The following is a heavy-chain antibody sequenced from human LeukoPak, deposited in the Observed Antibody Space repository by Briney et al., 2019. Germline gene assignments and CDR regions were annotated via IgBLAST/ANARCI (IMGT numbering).Heavy chain of an antibody. CDR1: GFTFDDYA. V-gene: IGHV3-9*01. D-gene: IGHD6-25*01. Sequence: SLRLSCAASGFTFDDYAMHWVRQAPGKGLEWVSGISWNSGSIGYADSVKGRFTISRDNAKNSLYLQMNSLRAEDTALYYCAKISGAYHGYFDYWGQGTLVTVSS. CDR3: AKISGAYHGYFDY. CDR2: ISWNSGSI. J-gene: IGHJ4*02.